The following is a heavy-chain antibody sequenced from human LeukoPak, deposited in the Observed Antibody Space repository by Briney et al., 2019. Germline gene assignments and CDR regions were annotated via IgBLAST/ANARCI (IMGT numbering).Heavy chain of an antibody. CDR3: ARSSGWYHRGPDYYYYYMDV. J-gene: IGHJ6*03. CDR1: GFTFSSYS. V-gene: IGHV3-21*01. D-gene: IGHD6-19*01. Sequence: PGGSLRLSCAASGFTFSSYSMNWVRQAPGKGLEWVSSISSSSSYIYYADSVKSRFTISRDNAKNSLYLQMNSLRAEDTAVYYCARSSGWYHRGPDYYYYYMDVWGKGTTVTVSS. CDR2: ISSSSSYI.